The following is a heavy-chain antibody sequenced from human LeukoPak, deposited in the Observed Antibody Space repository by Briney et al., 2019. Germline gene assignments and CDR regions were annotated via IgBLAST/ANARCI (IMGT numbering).Heavy chain of an antibody. CDR2: IYYSGST. Sequence: PSETLSLTCTVSGGSISSSSYYWGWIRQPPGKGLEWIGSIYYSGSTYYNPSLKSRVTISADTSKNQFSLKLSSVTAADTAVYYCASTVSEEWWLLLIGWTFDYWGQGTLVTVSS. CDR1: GGSISSSSYY. D-gene: IGHD3-22*01. V-gene: IGHV4-39*01. J-gene: IGHJ4*02. CDR3: ASTVSEEWWLLLIGWTFDY.